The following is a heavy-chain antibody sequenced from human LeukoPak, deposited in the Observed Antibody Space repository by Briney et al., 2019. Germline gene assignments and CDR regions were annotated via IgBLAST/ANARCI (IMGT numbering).Heavy chain of an antibody. CDR2: INHSGST. D-gene: IGHD1-26*01. Sequence: SETLSLTCAVYGGSFSGYYWSWIRQPPGKGLEWIGEINHSGSTNYNPSLKSRVTISVDTSKNQFSLKLSSVTAADTAVYFCARGLWAPRFDCWGQGTLVIVSS. V-gene: IGHV4-34*01. CDR1: GGSFSGYY. J-gene: IGHJ4*02. CDR3: ARGLWAPRFDC.